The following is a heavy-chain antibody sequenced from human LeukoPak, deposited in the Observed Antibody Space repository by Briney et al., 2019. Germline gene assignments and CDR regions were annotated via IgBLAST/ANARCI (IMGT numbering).Heavy chain of an antibody. D-gene: IGHD6-25*01. CDR2: ISGSGGST. Sequence: GGSLRLSCAASGFTFSSYAMSWVRQAPGKGLEWVSAISGSGGSTYYADSVKGRFTISRDNFKNTLYVQMNSLRAEDTAVYYCAKFRAASYYYYGMDVWGQGTTVTVSS. V-gene: IGHV3-23*01. CDR3: AKFRAASYYYYGMDV. CDR1: GFTFSSYA. J-gene: IGHJ6*02.